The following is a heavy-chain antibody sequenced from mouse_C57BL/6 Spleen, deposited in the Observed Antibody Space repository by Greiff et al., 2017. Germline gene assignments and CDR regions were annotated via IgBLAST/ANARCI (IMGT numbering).Heavy chain of an antibody. V-gene: IGHV3-6*01. CDR1: GYSITSGYF. Sequence: EVQLVESGPGLVKPSQSLSLSCSVTGYSITSGYFWNWIRQFPGNKLEWMGFISYDGSNKYNPSLKNQTSFTRDTSTNQFFLKLKSVTTEDTAAYYCARDDTTVVDDYAMDYWGQGTSVTVSS. J-gene: IGHJ4*01. CDR3: ARDDTTVVDDYAMDY. CDR2: ISYDGSN. D-gene: IGHD1-1*01.